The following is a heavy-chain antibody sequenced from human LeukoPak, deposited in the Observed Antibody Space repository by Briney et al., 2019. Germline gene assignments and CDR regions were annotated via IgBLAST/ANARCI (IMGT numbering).Heavy chain of an antibody. CDR2: FDPEDGET. D-gene: IGHD2-8*01. V-gene: IGHV1-24*01. J-gene: IGHJ3*02. CDR3: ATLPVVLKIVDAFDI. Sequence: ASVKVSCKACGGTFSSYAISWVRQAPGQGLEWMGGFDPEDGETIYAQKFQGRVTMTEDTSTDTAYMELSSLRSEDTAVYYCATLPVVLKIVDAFDIWGQGTTVTVSS. CDR1: GGTFSSYA.